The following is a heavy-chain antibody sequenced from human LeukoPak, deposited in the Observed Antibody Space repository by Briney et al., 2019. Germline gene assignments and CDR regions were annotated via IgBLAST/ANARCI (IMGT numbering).Heavy chain of an antibody. CDR3: ATQEYGDGKDY. V-gene: IGHV4-59*08. CDR2: IYYSGST. Sequence: PSETLSLTCTVSGGSISSYYWSWIRQPPGKGLEWIGYIYYSGSTNYNPSLKSRVTISVDTSKNQFSLKLSSVTAADTAVYYCATQEYGDGKDYWGQGTLVTVSS. CDR1: GGSISSYY. D-gene: IGHD4-17*01. J-gene: IGHJ4*02.